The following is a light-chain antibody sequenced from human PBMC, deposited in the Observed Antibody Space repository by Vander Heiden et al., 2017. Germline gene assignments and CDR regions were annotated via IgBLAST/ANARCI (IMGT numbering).Light chain of an antibody. CDR2: NDT. Sequence: SYVLTQSPSVPVAPGQTATVTCGGKEIGSKTVHWYQQKTGQAPFLFVYNDTKRPSTIPERFSGYNSADTATLTISRVEAGDEADYYCQMWDRYSEQMVFGGGTKMTVL. CDR1: EIGSKT. V-gene: IGLV3-21*02. J-gene: IGLJ2*01. CDR3: QMWDRYSEQMV.